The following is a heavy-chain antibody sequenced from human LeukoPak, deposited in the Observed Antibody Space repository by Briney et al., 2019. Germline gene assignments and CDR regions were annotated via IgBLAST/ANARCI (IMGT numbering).Heavy chain of an antibody. J-gene: IGHJ3*02. Sequence: GGSLRLSCAASGFTFSSHSVNWVRQAPGKGLEWLSYITGSSSLIYADSVKGRFTTSRDNAKNSVYLHMNSLKPEDMALYYCVKDLMYSGSSGAFDIWGQGTMVTVSS. D-gene: IGHD1-26*01. V-gene: IGHV3-21*04. CDR2: ITGSSSLI. CDR3: VKDLMYSGSSGAFDI. CDR1: GFTFSSHS.